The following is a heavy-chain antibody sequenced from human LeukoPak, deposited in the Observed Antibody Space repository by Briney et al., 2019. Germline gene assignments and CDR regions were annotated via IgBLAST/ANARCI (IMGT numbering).Heavy chain of an antibody. J-gene: IGHJ4*02. CDR2: ISYDGSNK. CDR3: AKDGPNSSGWYGVSVPDY. D-gene: IGHD6-19*01. V-gene: IGHV3-30*18. CDR1: GFTFNNFG. Sequence: PGGSLRLSCEASGFTFNNFGMHWVRQAPGKGLEWVAVISYDGSNKYYADSVKGRFTISRDNSKNTLYLQMNSLRAEDTAVYYCAKDGPNSSGWYGVSVPDYWGQGTLVTVSS.